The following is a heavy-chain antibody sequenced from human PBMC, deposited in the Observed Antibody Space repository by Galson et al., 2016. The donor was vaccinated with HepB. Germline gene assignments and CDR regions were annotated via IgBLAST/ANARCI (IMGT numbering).Heavy chain of an antibody. J-gene: IGHJ2*01. CDR3: TRGGPPTYFDV. CDR1: GYMFTAYY. Sequence: SVKVSCKASGYMFTAYYIHWVRQAPGQGLEWMGRIDPNSGDTKFAQNFQGGVTLTRDTSPTTAHLELTRLRPNDTAVYFCTRGGPPTYFDVWGRGTLVTVS. D-gene: IGHD3-16*01. V-gene: IGHV1-2*06. CDR2: IDPNSGDT.